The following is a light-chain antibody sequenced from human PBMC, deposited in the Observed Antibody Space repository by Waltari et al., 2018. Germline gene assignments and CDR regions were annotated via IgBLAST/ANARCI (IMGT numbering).Light chain of an antibody. CDR1: QSISRP. J-gene: IGKJ1*01. CDR2: DAS. Sequence: EIMLTQSPVTLSLSPGERATLSCRASQSISRPLAWYQQKPGQAPRLLIYDASTRAPGIPDRFRGSGSGTDFSLTISRLEPEDSAVYYCQQYVSLPATFGQGTKVEIK. V-gene: IGKV3-20*01. CDR3: QQYVSLPAT.